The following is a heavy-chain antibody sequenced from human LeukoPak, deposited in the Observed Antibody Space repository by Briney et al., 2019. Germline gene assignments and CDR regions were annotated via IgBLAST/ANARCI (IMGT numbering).Heavy chain of an antibody. V-gene: IGHV3-15*01. CDR1: GFTFSNAW. Sequence: GGSLRLSCAASGFTFSNAWMSWVRQAPGRGLGWVGRIKRKGDDGTIDYAAPVKGRLSISRDDSKNTLYLQMNSLKSEDTAVYYCTAGTGRSDFDYWGQGTLVTVSS. J-gene: IGHJ4*02. CDR2: IKRKGDDGTI. CDR3: TAGTGRSDFDY. D-gene: IGHD3/OR15-3a*01.